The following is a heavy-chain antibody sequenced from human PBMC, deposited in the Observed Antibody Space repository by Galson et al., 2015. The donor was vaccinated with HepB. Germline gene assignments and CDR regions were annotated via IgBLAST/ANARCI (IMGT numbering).Heavy chain of an antibody. CDR2: ISYDGSNK. CDR1: GFTFSSYA. J-gene: IGHJ4*02. V-gene: IGHV3-30-3*01. Sequence: SLRLSCAASGFTFSSYAMHWVRQAPGKGLEWVAVISYDGSNKYYADSVKGRFTISRDNSKNTLYLQMNSLRAEDTAVYYCARQGGSYTSYFDYWGQGTLVTVSS. D-gene: IGHD1-26*01. CDR3: ARQGGSYTSYFDY.